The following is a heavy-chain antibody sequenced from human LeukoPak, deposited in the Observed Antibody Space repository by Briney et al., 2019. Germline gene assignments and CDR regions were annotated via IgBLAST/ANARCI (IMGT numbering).Heavy chain of an antibody. CDR2: IYYSGST. J-gene: IGHJ3*02. Sequence: PSETLSLTCAVYGVSFSDYYWNWIRQPPGKVLEWIGYIYYSGSTNYNPSLKSRVTISVDTSKNQFSLKLSSVTAADTAVYYCARVDCSGGSCYAFDIWGQGTMVTVSS. CDR1: GVSFSDYY. CDR3: ARVDCSGGSCYAFDI. V-gene: IGHV4-59*01. D-gene: IGHD2-15*01.